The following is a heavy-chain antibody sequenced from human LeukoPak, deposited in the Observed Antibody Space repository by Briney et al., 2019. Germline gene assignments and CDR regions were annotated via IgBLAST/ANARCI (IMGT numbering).Heavy chain of an antibody. CDR3: AKTSIHHSGSYTFDS. V-gene: IGHV3-53*01. Sequence: PGGSLRLSCAASGFTVSSNYMSWVRQAPGKGLEWVSVIYSGGSTYYADAVKGRFTISRDNSKNTLYLQMNSLRAEDTALYYCAKTSIHHSGSYTFDSWGQGTLVTVSS. CDR2: IYSGGST. J-gene: IGHJ4*02. CDR1: GFTVSSNY. D-gene: IGHD3-10*01.